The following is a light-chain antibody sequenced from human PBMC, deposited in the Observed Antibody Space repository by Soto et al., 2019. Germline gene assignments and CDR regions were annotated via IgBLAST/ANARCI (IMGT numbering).Light chain of an antibody. CDR3: QQYGSPPHT. CDR1: QSLYNSF. J-gene: IGKJ2*01. Sequence: EIVLTQSPGTLSLSPGERATLSCRASQSLYNSFLAWYQQTPGQTPRLLINAVSNRATGVPDRFSGSGSGTDFTLTISRLEPEDFAVYYCQQYGSPPHTFGQGTKVEI. CDR2: AVS. V-gene: IGKV3-20*01.